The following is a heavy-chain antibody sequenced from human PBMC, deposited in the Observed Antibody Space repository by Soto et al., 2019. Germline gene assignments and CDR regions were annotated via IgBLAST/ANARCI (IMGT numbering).Heavy chain of an antibody. J-gene: IGHJ5*02. D-gene: IGHD3-10*01. CDR1: GFTFSSYR. CDR2: ISSSSSTI. Sequence: EVQLVESGGGLVQPGGSLRLSCAASGFTFSSYRMNWVRQAPGKGLEWVSYISSSSSTIYYADSVKGRFTISRDNAKNSRYLQMNSLRDEDTAVYYCARPYGSGRLNWFDPWGQGTLVTVSS. CDR3: ARPYGSGRLNWFDP. V-gene: IGHV3-48*02.